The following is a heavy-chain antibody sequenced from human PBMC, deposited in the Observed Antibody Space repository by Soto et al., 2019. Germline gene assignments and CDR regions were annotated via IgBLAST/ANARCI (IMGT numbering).Heavy chain of an antibody. Sequence: LSLTCTVSGGSISSYYWSWIRQPPGKGLEWIGYIYYSGSTNYNPSLKSRVTISVDTSKNQFSLKLSSVTAADTAVYYCARGLDTAMVPHYYFDYWGQGTLVTVSS. J-gene: IGHJ4*02. D-gene: IGHD5-18*01. CDR2: IYYSGST. CDR1: GGSISSYY. CDR3: ARGLDTAMVPHYYFDY. V-gene: IGHV4-59*01.